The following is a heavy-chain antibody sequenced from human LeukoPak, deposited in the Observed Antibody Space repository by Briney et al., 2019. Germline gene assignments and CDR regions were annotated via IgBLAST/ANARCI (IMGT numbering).Heavy chain of an antibody. CDR3: ARAEKRAYCGGDCYIFDY. CDR1: GFTFSRLA. V-gene: IGHV3-23*01. CDR2: ISASGP. Sequence: SGGSLRLSCAASGFTFSRLAMTWVRQAPGKGLEWVSTISASGPYYADAVRGRFTISRDNSRNTLSLQMDSLRAEDTAVYYCARAEKRAYCGGDCYIFDYWGQGTLVTVSS. D-gene: IGHD2-21*02. J-gene: IGHJ4*02.